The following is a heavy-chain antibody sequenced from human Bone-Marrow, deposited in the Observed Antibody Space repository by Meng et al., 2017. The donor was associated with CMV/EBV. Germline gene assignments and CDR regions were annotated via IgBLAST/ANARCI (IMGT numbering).Heavy chain of an antibody. J-gene: IGHJ1*01. Sequence: SETLSLTCTVSGGSFTSSSFYWGWIRQPPGKGLEWIGSIYYSGSTYYNPSLKSRVTISADTSKNQFSLNLTSVTAADTAVYFCTRPGHSYGGSDIWGPGTLVTVSS. CDR3: TRPGHSYGGSDI. CDR1: GGSFTSSSFY. V-gene: IGHV4-39*07. CDR2: IYYSGST. D-gene: IGHD5-18*01.